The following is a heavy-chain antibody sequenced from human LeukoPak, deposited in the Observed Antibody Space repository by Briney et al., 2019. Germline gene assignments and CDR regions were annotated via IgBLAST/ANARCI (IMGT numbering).Heavy chain of an antibody. J-gene: IGHJ3*02. Sequence: PSETLSLTCTVSGGSISSYYWSWIRQPPGKGLEWIGYIYYSGSTNYNPSLKSRVTISVDTSKNQFPLKLSSVTAADTAVYYCARDRRDGYKFGAFDIWGQGTMVTVSS. D-gene: IGHD5-24*01. V-gene: IGHV4-59*12. CDR2: IYYSGST. CDR1: GGSISSYY. CDR3: ARDRRDGYKFGAFDI.